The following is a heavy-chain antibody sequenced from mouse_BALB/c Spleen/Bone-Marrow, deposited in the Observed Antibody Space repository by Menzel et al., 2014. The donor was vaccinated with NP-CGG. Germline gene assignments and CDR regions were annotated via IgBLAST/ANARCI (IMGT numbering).Heavy chain of an antibody. CDR1: GFTFTDYY. CDR3: ARDMCDGLRWYFDV. CDR2: IRNKANGYTT. Sequence: EVKLVESGGGLVQPGGSLRLSFATSGFTFTDYYMSWVRQPPGKALEWLGFIRNKANGYTTDYSASVKGRFTISRDNSQSILYLQMNPLRAEDSATYYCARDMCDGLRWYFDVWGAGTTVTVSS. J-gene: IGHJ1*01. V-gene: IGHV7-3*02. D-gene: IGHD2-3*01.